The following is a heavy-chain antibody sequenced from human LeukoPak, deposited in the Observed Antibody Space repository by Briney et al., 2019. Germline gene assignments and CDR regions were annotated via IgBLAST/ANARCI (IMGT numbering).Heavy chain of an antibody. V-gene: IGHV1-2*02. CDR2: INPNSGGT. J-gene: IGHJ4*02. Sequence: ASVKVSCKASGYTFTGYYMHWVRQAPGQGLEWMGWINPNSGGTNYAQKFQGRVTMTRDTSISTAYMELSRLRSDDTAVYYCARDPSPTGYSSSWYLDSWGQGTLVTVSS. D-gene: IGHD6-13*01. CDR3: ARDPSPTGYSSSWYLDS. CDR1: GYTFTGYY.